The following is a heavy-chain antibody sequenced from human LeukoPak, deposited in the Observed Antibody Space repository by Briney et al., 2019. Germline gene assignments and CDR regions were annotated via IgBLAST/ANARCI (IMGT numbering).Heavy chain of an antibody. CDR1: GGSISSYY. CDR3: ARGFSLLWFGESYYFDY. V-gene: IGHV4-59*01. J-gene: IGHJ4*02. Sequence: PETLSLTCTVSGGSISSYYWSWIRQPPGKGLEWIGYIYYSGSTDYNPSLKSRVTISVDTSKNQFSLKLSSVTAADTAVYYCARGFSLLWFGESYYFDYWGQGTLVTVSS. CDR2: IYYSGST. D-gene: IGHD3-10*01.